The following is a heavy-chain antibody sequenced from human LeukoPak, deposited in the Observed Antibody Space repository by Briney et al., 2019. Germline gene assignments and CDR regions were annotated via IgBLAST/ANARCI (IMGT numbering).Heavy chain of an antibody. CDR2: MFYSGNT. V-gene: IGHV4-39*01. D-gene: IGHD6-13*01. CDR3: GRNSIAVAGTSWFDP. CDR1: GGSISTRIYY. J-gene: IGHJ5*02. Sequence: PSETLSLTCIVSGGSISTRIYYWGWIRQPPGQGPEWIGSMFYSGNTYYNPSLRTRVTISVDTSKNQFSLKLSSVTAADTAVYYCGRNSIAVAGTSWFDPWGQGTLVTVSS.